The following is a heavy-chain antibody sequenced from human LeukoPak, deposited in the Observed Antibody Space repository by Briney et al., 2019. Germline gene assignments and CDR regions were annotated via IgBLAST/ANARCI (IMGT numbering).Heavy chain of an antibody. J-gene: IGHJ2*01. CDR1: GFTFSSYA. CDR3: AREPNWYFDL. Sequence: QPGGSLRLSRAASGFTFSSYAMHWVRQAPGKGLEWVALISYDGSNKYYADSVKGRFTISRDSSKNTLYLQMNSLRAEDTAVYYCAREPNWYFDLWGRGTLVTVSS. V-gene: IGHV3-30-3*01. CDR2: ISYDGSNK.